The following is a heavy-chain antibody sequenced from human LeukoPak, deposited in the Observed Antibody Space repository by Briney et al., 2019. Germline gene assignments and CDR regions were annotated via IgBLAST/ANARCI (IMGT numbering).Heavy chain of an antibody. V-gene: IGHV4-59*08. CDR1: GGSISSYY. CDR2: IYYSGST. Sequence: SETLSLTCTVSGGSISSYYWSWIRQPPGKGLEWIGYIYYSGSTNYNPSLKSRVTISVDTSKNQFSLKLSSVTAADTAVYYCARHQNRDGYNPRPFDYWGQGILVTVSS. J-gene: IGHJ4*02. CDR3: ARHQNRDGYNPRPFDY. D-gene: IGHD5-24*01.